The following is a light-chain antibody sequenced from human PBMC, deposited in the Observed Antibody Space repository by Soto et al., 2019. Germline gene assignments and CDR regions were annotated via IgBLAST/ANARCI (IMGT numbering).Light chain of an antibody. V-gene: IGLV1-44*01. Sequence: QPVLTQPPSASATPGQRVTISCSGSNSNIGTNTVNWYQQLPGTAPRLLIYTNTQRPSGVPQRFSGSKTGTSASLAIGGLQSEDGADYYCAAWDDSLGAYVFGTGTKSPS. J-gene: IGLJ1*01. CDR3: AAWDDSLGAYV. CDR2: TNT. CDR1: NSNIGTNT.